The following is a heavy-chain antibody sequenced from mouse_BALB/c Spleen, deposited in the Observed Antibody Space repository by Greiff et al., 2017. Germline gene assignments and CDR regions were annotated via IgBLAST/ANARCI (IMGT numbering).Heavy chain of an antibody. J-gene: IGHJ2*01. CDR1: GYTFTSYW. Sequence: DLVKPGASVKLSCKASGYTFTSYWINWIKQRPGQGLEWIGRIAPGSGSTYYNEMFKGKATLTVDTSSSTAYIQLSSLSSEDSAVYFCAREGKVITTATGFDYWGQGTTRTVSS. CDR3: AREGKVITTATGFDY. CDR2: IAPGSGST. V-gene: IGHV1S41*01. D-gene: IGHD1-2*01.